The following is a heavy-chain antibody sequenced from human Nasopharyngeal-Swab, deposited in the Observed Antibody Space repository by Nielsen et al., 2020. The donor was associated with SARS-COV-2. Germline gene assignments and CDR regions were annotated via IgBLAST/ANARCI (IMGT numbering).Heavy chain of an antibody. CDR3: AKAGVMVRGVLYYFDY. D-gene: IGHD3-10*01. Sequence: VRQAPGKGLEWVSAINGSGGSTYYADSVKGRFTISRDNSKNTLYLQMNSLRAEDTAVYYCAKAGVMVRGVLYYFDYWGQGTLVTVSS. V-gene: IGHV3-23*01. J-gene: IGHJ4*02. CDR2: INGSGGST.